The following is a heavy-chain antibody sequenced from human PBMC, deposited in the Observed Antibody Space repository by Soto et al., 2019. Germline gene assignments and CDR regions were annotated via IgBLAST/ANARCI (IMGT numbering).Heavy chain of an antibody. V-gene: IGHV4-59*01. D-gene: IGHD2-21*02. CDR2: IYYSGST. CDR3: AREAYCGGDCYSDYYGMDV. Sequence: SETLSLTCTVSGDSISSSYWSWIRQSPGKGLEWIGYIYYSGSTNYNPSLKSRVTISVDTSKNQFSLKLSSVTAADTAVYYCAREAYCGGDCYSDYYGMDVWGQGTTVTVSS. J-gene: IGHJ6*02. CDR1: GDSISSSY.